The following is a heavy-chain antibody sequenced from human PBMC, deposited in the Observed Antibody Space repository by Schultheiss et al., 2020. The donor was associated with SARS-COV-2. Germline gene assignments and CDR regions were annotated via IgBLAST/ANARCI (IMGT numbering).Heavy chain of an antibody. D-gene: IGHD1-26*01. V-gene: IGHV3-21*05. J-gene: IGHJ4*02. Sequence: GGSLRLSCAASGFTFSSYGMHWVRQAPGKGLEWVSYISSSSSYIYYADSVKGRFTISRDNAKNSLYLQMNSLRAEDTAVYYCARGVGGSLDYWGQGTLVTVSS. CDR1: GFTFSSYG. CDR2: ISSSSSYI. CDR3: ARGVGGSLDY.